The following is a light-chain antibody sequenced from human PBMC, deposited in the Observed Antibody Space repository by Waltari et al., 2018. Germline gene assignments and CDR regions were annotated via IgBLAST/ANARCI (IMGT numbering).Light chain of an antibody. V-gene: IGLV1-44*01. Sequence: QSVLTQPPSTSGTPGQTVTISCSGSTSNLGNNPVTWYQLLPGTAPKTVIFVNYHRPSGVPDRFSASKSGTSASLVISGLQSEDEADYFCATWDDSLSGRVFGGGTKVTVL. CDR1: TSNLGNNP. J-gene: IGLJ3*02. CDR3: ATWDDSLSGRV. CDR2: VNY.